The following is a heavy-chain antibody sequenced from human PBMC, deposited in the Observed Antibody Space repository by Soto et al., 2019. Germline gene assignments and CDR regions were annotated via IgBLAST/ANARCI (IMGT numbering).Heavy chain of an antibody. CDR2: INPSGGST. J-gene: IGHJ5*02. CDR1: GYTFTSYY. CDR3: ARGGMGSIVGATRQRWFDP. D-gene: IGHD1-26*01. Sequence: QVQLVQSGAEVKKPGASVKVSCKASGYTFTSYYMHWVRQAPGQGLEWMGIINPSGGSTSYAQKFQGSVTMTRHTSTSTVYMQLSSLRSEDTAVYYCARGGMGSIVGATRQRWFDPWGQGTLVTVSS. V-gene: IGHV1-46*01.